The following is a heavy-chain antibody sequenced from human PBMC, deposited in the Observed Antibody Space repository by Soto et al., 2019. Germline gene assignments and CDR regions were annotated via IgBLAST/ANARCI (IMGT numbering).Heavy chain of an antibody. V-gene: IGHV1-24*01. CDR3: ATQSRYCSGGSCYSGNWFDP. CDR2: FDPEDGET. Sequence: ASVKVSCKVSGYTLTELSMHWVGQAPGKGLEWMGGFDPEDGETIYAQKFQGGVTMTEDTSTDTAYMELSSLRSEDTGVYYCATQSRYCSGGSCYSGNWFDPGGQGTLVTVSS. CDR1: GYTLTELS. J-gene: IGHJ5*02. D-gene: IGHD2-15*01.